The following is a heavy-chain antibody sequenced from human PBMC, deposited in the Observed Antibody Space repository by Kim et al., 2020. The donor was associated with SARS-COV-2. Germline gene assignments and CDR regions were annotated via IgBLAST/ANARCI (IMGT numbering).Heavy chain of an antibody. J-gene: IGHJ4*02. V-gene: IGHV1-18*01. Sequence: ASVKVSCKASGYTFTSYGISWVRQAPGQGLEWMGWISAYNGNTNYAQKLQGRVTMTTDTSTSTAYMELRSLRSDDTAVYYCARDGPLGDFWSGHPHLYIDYWGQGTLVTVSS. D-gene: IGHD3-3*01. CDR1: GYTFTSYG. CDR2: ISAYNGNT. CDR3: ARDGPLGDFWSGHPHLYIDY.